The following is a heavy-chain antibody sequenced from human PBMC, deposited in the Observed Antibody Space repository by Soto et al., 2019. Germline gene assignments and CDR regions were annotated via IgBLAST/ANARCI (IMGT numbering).Heavy chain of an antibody. J-gene: IGHJ4*02. CDR1: GFTFSSYG. CDR2: IWYDGSNK. CDR3: AREHLAVMGY. D-gene: IGHD3-16*01. Sequence: QVQLVESGGGVVQPGRSLRLSCAASGFTFSSYGMHWVRQAPGKGLEWVAVIWYDGSNKYYADSVKGRFTISRDNSKNTLYLQMNSRRAEDTAVYYCAREHLAVMGYWGQGTLVTVSS. V-gene: IGHV3-33*01.